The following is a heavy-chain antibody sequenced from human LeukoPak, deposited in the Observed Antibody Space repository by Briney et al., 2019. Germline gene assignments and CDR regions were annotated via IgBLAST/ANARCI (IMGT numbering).Heavy chain of an antibody. D-gene: IGHD5-12*01. V-gene: IGHV3-21*01. Sequence: GGSLRLSCAASGFTLSSYSMNWVRQAPGKGLEWVSSISSSSSYIYYADSVKGRFTISRDNAKNSLYLQMNSLRAEDTAVYYCARDPGVVATGDWGQGTLVTVSS. CDR1: GFTLSSYS. J-gene: IGHJ4*02. CDR2: ISSSSSYI. CDR3: ARDPGVVATGD.